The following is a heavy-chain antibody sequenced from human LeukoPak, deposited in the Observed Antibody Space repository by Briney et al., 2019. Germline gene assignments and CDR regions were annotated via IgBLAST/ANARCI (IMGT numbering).Heavy chain of an antibody. Sequence: SETLSLTCTVSGGSISSYYWSWIRQPPGKGLEWIGYIYYSGSTYFNPSLKSRVTISVDTSKNQFSLKLSSVTAADTAVYYCARLNMGRMTTVTKGDWFDPWGQGTLVTVSS. CDR3: ARLNMGRMTTVTKGDWFDP. V-gene: IGHV4-59*08. J-gene: IGHJ5*02. CDR1: GGSISSYY. D-gene: IGHD4-17*01. CDR2: IYYSGST.